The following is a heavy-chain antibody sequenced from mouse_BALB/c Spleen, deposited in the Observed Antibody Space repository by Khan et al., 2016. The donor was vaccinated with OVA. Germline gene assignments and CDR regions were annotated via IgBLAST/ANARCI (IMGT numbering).Heavy chain of an antibody. CDR3: TTAYYRYYFDY. J-gene: IGHJ2*01. D-gene: IGHD2-14*01. Sequence: DVQLQESGAQPGRPGSSVKLSCKTSGSTFTRYGIKWVKQRPGQGLEWIGYIYPENGYTEYTERFQGKAILTSDTSSSTAYMQLRSLTSEDSAMYFCTTAYYRYYFDYWGQGTILTVSS. V-gene: IGHV1S134*01. CDR1: GSTFTRYG. CDR2: IYPENGYT.